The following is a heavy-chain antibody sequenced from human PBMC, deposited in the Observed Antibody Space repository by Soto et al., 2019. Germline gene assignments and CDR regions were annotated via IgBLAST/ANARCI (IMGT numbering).Heavy chain of an antibody. CDR1: GFTFSSYS. CDR3: ARWGEWELPPDYYYGMDV. J-gene: IGHJ6*02. V-gene: IGHV3-21*01. D-gene: IGHD1-26*01. Sequence: EVPLVESGGGLVKPGGSLRLSCAASGFTFSSYSMNWVRQAPGKGLEWVSSISSSSSYIYYADSVKGRFTISRDNAKNSLYLQMNSLRAEDTAVYYCARWGEWELPPDYYYGMDVWGQGTTVTVSS. CDR2: ISSSSSYI.